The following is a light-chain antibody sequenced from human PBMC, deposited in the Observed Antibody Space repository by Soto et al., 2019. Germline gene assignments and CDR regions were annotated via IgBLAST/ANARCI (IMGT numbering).Light chain of an antibody. J-gene: IGLJ2*01. Sequence: QSVLTQPPSASGTPGQRVTISCSGSSSNIGSNYVYWYQQLPGTAPKLLIYSNNQRPSGVPDRFSGSKSGTSASLAISGLRSEDEADYDCAAWDDSLSGLFGGGTKLTVL. CDR2: SNN. CDR1: SSNIGSNY. V-gene: IGLV1-47*02. CDR3: AAWDDSLSGL.